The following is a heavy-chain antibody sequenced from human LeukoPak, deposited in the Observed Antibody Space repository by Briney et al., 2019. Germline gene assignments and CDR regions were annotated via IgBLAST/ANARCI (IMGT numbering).Heavy chain of an antibody. CDR1: GFTFNTYG. Sequence: PGGCLRLSCAASGFTFNTYGMHWVRQAPGRGLEWVAIIWYDGSIKYYADSVKGRFTISRDNSKNTMHLQMSSLRAEDTAVYYCARIGCTGGNCRPYYYSGMDVWGQGTTVTVSS. D-gene: IGHD2-15*01. CDR3: ARIGCTGGNCRPYYYSGMDV. CDR2: IWYDGSIK. V-gene: IGHV3-33*01. J-gene: IGHJ6*02.